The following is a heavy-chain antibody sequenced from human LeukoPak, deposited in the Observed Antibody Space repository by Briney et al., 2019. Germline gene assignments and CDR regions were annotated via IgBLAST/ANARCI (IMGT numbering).Heavy chain of an antibody. Sequence: SQTLSLTCTVSGGSISSGGYYWSWIRQHPGTGLEWIGYIYYSGSTYYNPSLKSRVTISVDTSKNQFSLKLSPVTAADTAVYYCARPGADFYYGMDVWGQGTTVTVSS. V-gene: IGHV4-31*03. CDR1: GGSISSGGYY. CDR2: IYYSGST. J-gene: IGHJ6*02. CDR3: ARPGADFYYGMDV. D-gene: IGHD3-10*01.